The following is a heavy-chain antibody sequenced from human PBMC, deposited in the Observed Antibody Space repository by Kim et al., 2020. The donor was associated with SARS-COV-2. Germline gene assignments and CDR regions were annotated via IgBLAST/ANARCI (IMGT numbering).Heavy chain of an antibody. CDR1: GGSISSSSYY. CDR2: IYYSGST. J-gene: IGHJ5*02. V-gene: IGHV4-39*01. Sequence: SETLSLTCTVSGGSISSSSYYWGWIRQPPGKGLEWIGSIYYSGSTYYNPSLKSRVTISVDTSKNQFSLKLSSVTAADTAVYYCARHGGYGSGDSWFDPWGQGTLVTVSS. CDR3: ARHGGYGSGDSWFDP. D-gene: IGHD3-10*01.